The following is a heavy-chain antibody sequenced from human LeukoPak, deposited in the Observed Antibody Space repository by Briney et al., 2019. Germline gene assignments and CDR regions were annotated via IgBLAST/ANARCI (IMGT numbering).Heavy chain of an antibody. V-gene: IGHV3-73*01. J-gene: IGHJ4*02. D-gene: IGHD7-27*01. CDR1: GFTFSGSA. Sequence: GGSLRLSCAASGFTFSGSAMHWVRQASGKGLEWVGRIRSKPNRYATAYAASVKGRFTISRDDSKNTAYLQMNSLRAEDTAVYYCAGSLGPLTEYWGQGTLVTVSS. CDR2: IRSKPNRYAT. CDR3: AGSLGPLTEY.